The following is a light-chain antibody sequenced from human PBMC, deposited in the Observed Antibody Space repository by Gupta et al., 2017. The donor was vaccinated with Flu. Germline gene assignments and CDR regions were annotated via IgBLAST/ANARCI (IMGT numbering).Light chain of an antibody. Sequence: ITISCIGTSSDVGSYNLVSWYQQHPGKAPKLMIYEGSKRPSGVSNRFSGSKSGNTASLTISGLQAEDEADYYCCSYAGSSTYVVFGGGTKLTVL. CDR1: SSDVGSYNL. J-gene: IGLJ2*01. CDR3: CSYAGSSTYVV. CDR2: EGS. V-gene: IGLV2-23*01.